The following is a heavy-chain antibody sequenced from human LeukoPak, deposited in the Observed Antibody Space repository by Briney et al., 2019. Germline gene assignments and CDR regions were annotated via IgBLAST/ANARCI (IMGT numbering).Heavy chain of an antibody. V-gene: IGHV3-53*01. Sequence: AGGSLRLSCAASGFTVSSNYMSWVRQAPGKGLEWVSVIYSGGSTYYADSVKGRFTISRDNSKNTLYLQMNSLRAEDTAVYYCARESDYGESLRGAFDIWGQGTMVTVSS. D-gene: IGHD4-17*01. CDR2: IYSGGST. CDR3: ARESDYGESLRGAFDI. CDR1: GFTVSSNY. J-gene: IGHJ3*02.